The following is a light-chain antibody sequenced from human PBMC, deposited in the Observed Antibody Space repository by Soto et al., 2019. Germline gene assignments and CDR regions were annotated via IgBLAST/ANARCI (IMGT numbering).Light chain of an antibody. V-gene: IGKV1-33*01. CDR1: QDINNY. CDR3: QQYDNLPYT. Sequence: DIQMTQSPSSLSASVGERVTITCQASQDINNYLNWYQQKPGKAPKLLIYDASNLETGVPSRFSGSGFGTDFTLTISSLQPEDIATFFCQQYDNLPYTFGQGTKLEIK. CDR2: DAS. J-gene: IGKJ2*01.